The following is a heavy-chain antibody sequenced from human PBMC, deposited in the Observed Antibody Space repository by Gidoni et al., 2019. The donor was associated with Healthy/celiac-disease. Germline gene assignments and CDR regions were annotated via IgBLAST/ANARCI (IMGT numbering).Heavy chain of an antibody. D-gene: IGHD4-17*01. Sequence: EVQLVESGGGSVQPGESLRLSCAASGCRFTTYTMNWVRQAPGRGLEWVSHISATGNTVAYADSVKGRFTISRDNDKNSVFLQMNNLRDEDSAVYFCTRGPVTRIPRFDFWGQGTLATVSS. V-gene: IGHV3-48*02. J-gene: IGHJ4*02. CDR2: ISATGNTV. CDR1: GCRFTTYT. CDR3: TRGPVTRIPRFDF.